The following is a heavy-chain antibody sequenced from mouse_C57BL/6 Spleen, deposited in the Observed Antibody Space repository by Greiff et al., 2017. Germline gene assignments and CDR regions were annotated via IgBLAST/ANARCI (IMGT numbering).Heavy chain of an antibody. J-gene: IGHJ4*01. CDR2: ISSGRSTI. V-gene: IGHV5-17*01. D-gene: IGHD2-12*01. Sequence: EVQLVESGGGLVKPGGSLKLSCAASGFTFSDYGMHWVRQAPEKGLEWVAYISSGRSTIYYADTVKGRFTISRDNAKNTLFLQTTSLRSEDTAMYYCARDDGDYYAMDYWGQGTSVTVSS. CDR1: GFTFSDYG. CDR3: ARDDGDYYAMDY.